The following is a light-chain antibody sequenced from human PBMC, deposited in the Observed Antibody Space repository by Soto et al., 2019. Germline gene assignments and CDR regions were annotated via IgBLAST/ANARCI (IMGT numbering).Light chain of an antibody. Sequence: DIHLTQSPSFLSASVGDRVTITCRASQGISSYLAWYQQKTGKAPKLLIYAASTLQSGVPSRFRGSGSGTDFTLTSSSLQPEDFATYYCQQLNSYPIGTFGGGTKVEIK. V-gene: IGKV1-9*01. J-gene: IGKJ4*01. CDR2: AAS. CDR3: QQLNSYPIGT. CDR1: QGISSY.